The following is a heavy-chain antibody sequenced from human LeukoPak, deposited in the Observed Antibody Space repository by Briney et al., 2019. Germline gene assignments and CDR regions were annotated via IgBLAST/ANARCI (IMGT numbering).Heavy chain of an antibody. CDR3: ARLPYSSSTTFDP. V-gene: IGHV5-51*01. CDR1: GYSFTSYW. Sequence: GESLKISCKGSGYSFTSYWIAWVRQMPGKGLEWMGIIYPGDSDTRYSPSFQGQVTISADKSISTAYLQWSSLQASDTAIYYCARLPYSSSTTFDPWGQGTLVTVSS. D-gene: IGHD6-6*01. CDR2: IYPGDSDT. J-gene: IGHJ5*02.